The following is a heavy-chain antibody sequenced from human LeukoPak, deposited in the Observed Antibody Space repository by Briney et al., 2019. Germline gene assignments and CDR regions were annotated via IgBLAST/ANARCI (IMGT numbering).Heavy chain of an antibody. Sequence: GSLRLSCAASGFTFSSYEMNWVRQAPGKGLEWVSYISSSGSTIYYADSVKGRFTISRDNAKNSLYLQMNSLRAEDTAVYYCARVRMSPAAMLYYYYYMDVWGKGTTVTISS. CDR3: ARVRMSPAAMLYYYYYMDV. D-gene: IGHD2-2*01. V-gene: IGHV3-48*03. CDR2: ISSSGSTI. J-gene: IGHJ6*03. CDR1: GFTFSSYE.